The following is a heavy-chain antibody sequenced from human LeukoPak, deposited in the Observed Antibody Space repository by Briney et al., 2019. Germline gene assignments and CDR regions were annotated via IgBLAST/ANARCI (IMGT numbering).Heavy chain of an antibody. Sequence: SETLSLTCTVSGGSISSYYWSWIRQPAGKGLEWIGRIYTSGSTNYNPSLKSRVTISVDTSKNQFSLKLSSVTAADTAVYYCARGGTWDIVVVPAARLDFDYWGQGTLVTVSS. CDR3: ARGGTWDIVVVPAARLDFDY. CDR2: IYTSGST. V-gene: IGHV4-4*07. D-gene: IGHD2-2*01. CDR1: GGSISSYY. J-gene: IGHJ4*02.